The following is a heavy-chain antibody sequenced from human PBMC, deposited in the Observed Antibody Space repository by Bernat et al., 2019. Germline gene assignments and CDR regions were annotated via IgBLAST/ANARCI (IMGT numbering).Heavy chain of an antibody. Sequence: EVQLVESGGGLVQPGGSLRLSCAASGFTFSSYDMHWVRQATGKGLEWVSAIGTAGDTYYPGSVKGRFTISRDNSKNTLYLQMNSLRAEDTAVYYCARDRTPNYYYYYMDVWGKGTTVTVSS. J-gene: IGHJ6*03. CDR3: ARDRTPNYYYYYMDV. D-gene: IGHD1-14*01. CDR2: IGTAGDT. V-gene: IGHV3-13*01. CDR1: GFTFSSYD.